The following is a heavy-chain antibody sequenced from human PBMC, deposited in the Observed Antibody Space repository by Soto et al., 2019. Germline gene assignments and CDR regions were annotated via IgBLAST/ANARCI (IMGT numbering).Heavy chain of an antibody. J-gene: IGHJ6*02. CDR2: TNKSRST. CDR3: ARGTDHYDIVTGSLYYYGMDV. D-gene: IGHD3-9*01. V-gene: IGHV4-34*01. Sequence: RLPPGKRQEWTGETNKSRSTNYTPSLRTRVTISVETSKNKFPLKLRSVTAADTAVYYCARGTDHYDIVTGSLYYYGMDVWGRGTTLTGS.